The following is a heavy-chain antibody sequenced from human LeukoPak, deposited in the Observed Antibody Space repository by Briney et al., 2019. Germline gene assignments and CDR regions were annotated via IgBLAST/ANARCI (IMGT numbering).Heavy chain of an antibody. Sequence: SETLSLTCAVYGGSFSGYYWSWIRQPPGKGLEWIGEINHSGSTNYNPSLKSRVTISVDTSKNQFSLKLSSVTAADTAVYYCARSVTTWPYYSDYWGQGTLVTVSS. V-gene: IGHV4-34*01. CDR1: GGSFSGYY. J-gene: IGHJ4*02. CDR2: INHSGST. D-gene: IGHD4-17*01. CDR3: ARSVTTWPYYSDY.